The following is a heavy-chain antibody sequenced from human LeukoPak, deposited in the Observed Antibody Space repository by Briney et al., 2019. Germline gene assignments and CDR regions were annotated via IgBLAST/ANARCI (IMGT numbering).Heavy chain of an antibody. CDR3: AIQAYYHSTAYGN. CDR2: IYPANSAT. J-gene: IGHJ4*02. Sequence: GESLKISCQGSGYSFTSYWIGWMRQMPGQGLELMAIIYPANSATRYSPSVQGRVTISADNSLNTAYLHWSSLRALDTAMYYCAIQAYYHSTAYGNWGQGTLVTVSS. CDR1: GYSFTSYW. D-gene: IGHD3-22*01. V-gene: IGHV5-51*03.